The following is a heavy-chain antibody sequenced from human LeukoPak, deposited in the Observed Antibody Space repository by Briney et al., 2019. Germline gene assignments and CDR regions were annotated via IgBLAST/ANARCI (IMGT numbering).Heavy chain of an antibody. CDR2: IYHSGST. V-gene: IGHV4-4*02. CDR1: GGSISSSNW. Sequence: SGTLSLTCAVSGGSISSSNWWSWVRQPPGKGLEWIGEIYHSGSTNYNPSLKSRVTISVDTSKNQFSLKLSSVTAADTAVYYCARVRRLGLYYYVDVWGKGTTVTVSS. J-gene: IGHJ6*03. D-gene: IGHD3-16*01. CDR3: ARVRRLGLYYYVDV.